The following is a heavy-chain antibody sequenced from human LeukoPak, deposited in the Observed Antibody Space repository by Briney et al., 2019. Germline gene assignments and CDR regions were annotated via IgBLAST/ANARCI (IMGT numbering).Heavy chain of an antibody. V-gene: IGHV3-21*04. CDR1: GFTFSSYS. D-gene: IGHD4-17*01. J-gene: IGHJ4*02. CDR2: ISSSSSYI. CDR3: AKDTYGTVTTPIDY. Sequence: GGSLRLSCAASGFTFSSYSMNWVRQAPGKGLEWVSSISSSSSYIYYADSVKGRFTISRDNSKNTLYLQMNSLRAEDTAVYYCAKDTYGTVTTPIDYWGQGTLVTVSS.